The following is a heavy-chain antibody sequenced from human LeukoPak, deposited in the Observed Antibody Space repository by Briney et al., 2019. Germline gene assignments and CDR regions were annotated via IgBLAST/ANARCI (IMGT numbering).Heavy chain of an antibody. CDR3: ARGFTGAARPPYYYYYMDV. D-gene: IGHD6-6*01. CDR1: GYTFTGYY. CDR2: INPNSGGT. V-gene: IGHV1-2*06. J-gene: IGHJ6*03. Sequence: ASVKVSCKASGYTFTGYYMHWVRQAPGQGLEWMGRINPNSGGTNYAQKFQGRVTMTRDTSISTAYMELSRLRSDDTAVYYCARGFTGAARPPYYYYYMDVWGKGTTVTVSS.